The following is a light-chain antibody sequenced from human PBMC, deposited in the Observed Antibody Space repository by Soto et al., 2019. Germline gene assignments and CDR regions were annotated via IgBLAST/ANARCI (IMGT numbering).Light chain of an antibody. J-gene: IGKJ2*01. Sequence: DIQMTQSPSTLSASVGDRVTITCRASQSISSWLAWYQQKPVKAPKLLIYKASSLESGVPSRFSGSGSGTEFTLTISSLQPDDFATYDCQQYNSYLYTFGQGTKLEIK. CDR1: QSISSW. CDR3: QQYNSYLYT. V-gene: IGKV1-5*03. CDR2: KAS.